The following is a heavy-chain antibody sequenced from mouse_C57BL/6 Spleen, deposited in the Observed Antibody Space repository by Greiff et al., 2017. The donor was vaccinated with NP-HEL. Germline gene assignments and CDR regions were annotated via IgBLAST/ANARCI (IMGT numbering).Heavy chain of an antibody. J-gene: IGHJ2*01. CDR1: GYTFTSYW. CDR3: ARSLYYGSSYFDY. V-gene: IGHV1-52*01. CDR2: IDPSDSET. Sequence: QVQLQQPGAELVRPGSSVKLSCKAPGYTFTSYWMHWVKQRPIQGLEWIGNIDPSDSETHYNQKFKDKATLTVDKSSSTAYMQLSSLTSEDSAVYYCARSLYYGSSYFDYWGQGTTLTVSS. D-gene: IGHD1-1*01.